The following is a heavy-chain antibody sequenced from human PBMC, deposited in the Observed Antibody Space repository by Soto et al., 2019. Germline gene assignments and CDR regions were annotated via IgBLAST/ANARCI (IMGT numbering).Heavy chain of an antibody. CDR2: ISYDGSNK. J-gene: IGHJ4*02. CDR1: GFTFSSYA. CDR3: ARVGTRKYCH. V-gene: IGHV3-30-3*01. Sequence: QVQLVESGGGVVQPGRSLRLSCAASGFTFSSYAMHWVRQAPGKGLEWVAVISYDGSNKYYADSVKGRFTISRDNSKNPLYLQMNSLRAEDTAVYYWARVGTRKYCHWGQGTLVTVAA. D-gene: IGHD2-21*02.